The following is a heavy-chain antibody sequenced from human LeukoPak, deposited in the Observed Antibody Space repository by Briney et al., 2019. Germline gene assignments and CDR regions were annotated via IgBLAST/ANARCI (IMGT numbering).Heavy chain of an antibody. CDR2: ITRGSIYT. J-gene: IGHJ6*03. D-gene: IGHD1-26*01. CDR3: ARDPYNGSYGDDYYYYMDV. Sequence: PSETLSLTCTVSGYSISSGYYWGWIRQPPGKGLEWVSSITRGSIYTFYADSVKGRFTISRDNAKNSLSLQMNSLRAEDTAVYYCARDPYNGSYGDDYYYYMDVWGKGTTVTISS. V-gene: IGHV3-11*06. CDR1: GYSISSGYY.